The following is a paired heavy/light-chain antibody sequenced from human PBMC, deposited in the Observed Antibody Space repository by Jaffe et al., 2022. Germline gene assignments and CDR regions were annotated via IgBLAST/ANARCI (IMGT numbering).Heavy chain of an antibody. Sequence: EVQLLESGGDLVQPGGSLRLSCAASGFTFSNYAMSWVRQAPGKGLEWVSIIRGSGRSTVYADSVKGRFTISRDSSKNTVYLQMSNLRVEDTAVYYCAKGHGEYCDSKCHSRVLDYWGQGTLVTVSS. CDR3: AKGHGEYCDSKCHSRVLDY. CDR2: IRGSGRST. V-gene: IGHV3-23*01. J-gene: IGHJ4*02. CDR1: GFTFSNYA. D-gene: IGHD2-2*01.
Light chain of an antibody. CDR3: QQYGGSPPWT. CDR1: QSVSSNY. CDR2: GAS. V-gene: IGKV3-20*01. Sequence: EIVLTQSPGTLSLSPGERATLSCRASQSVSSNYLAWYQQKPGQAPRLLIHGASSRATGIPDRFSGSGSGTDFTLTISRLEPEDFAVYYCQQYGGSPPWTFGLGTKVEIK. J-gene: IGKJ1*01.